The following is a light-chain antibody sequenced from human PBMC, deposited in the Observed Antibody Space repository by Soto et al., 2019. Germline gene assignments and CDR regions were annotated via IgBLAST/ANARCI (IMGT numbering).Light chain of an antibody. CDR2: EGS. CDR3: TSFTSSSTIL. Sequence: QSVLTQPASVSGSPGQSITISCTGTSSDVGSYNLVSWYQQHPGKAPKLMIYEGSKRPSGVSNRFSGSTSGNTASLTISGLQAEDEATYYCTSFTSSSTILFGGGTKLTVL. CDR1: SSDVGSYNL. V-gene: IGLV2-14*02. J-gene: IGLJ2*01.